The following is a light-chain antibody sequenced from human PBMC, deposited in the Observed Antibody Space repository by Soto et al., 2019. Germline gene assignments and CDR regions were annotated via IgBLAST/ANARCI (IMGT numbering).Light chain of an antibody. Sequence: EIVLTQSPATLSLSPGERATLSCRASQSVSSYLAWYQQKPGQAPRLLIHDASNRATGIPARFSGSGSGTAFTLTTSSLEHEDYAVYYCQQRTNSPPTFGQGTKVEIK. CDR2: DAS. J-gene: IGKJ1*01. CDR1: QSVSSY. CDR3: QQRTNSPPT. V-gene: IGKV3-11*01.